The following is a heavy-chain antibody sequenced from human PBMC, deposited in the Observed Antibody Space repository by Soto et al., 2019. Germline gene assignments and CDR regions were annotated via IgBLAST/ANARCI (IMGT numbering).Heavy chain of an antibody. V-gene: IGHV3-23*01. Sequence: LGLCRAASGVTLKIYAMGLVRQAPGKGLEWVSAISGSGGSAYYADSVKGRFTISRDNSKNTLYLQMNSLRAEDTAVYYCAKDPRRSYYDSSGYYPVFDYWGHGTLVPVFS. D-gene: IGHD3-22*01. J-gene: IGHJ4*01. CDR1: GVTLKIYA. CDR2: ISGSGGSA. CDR3: AKDPRRSYYDSSGYYPVFDY.